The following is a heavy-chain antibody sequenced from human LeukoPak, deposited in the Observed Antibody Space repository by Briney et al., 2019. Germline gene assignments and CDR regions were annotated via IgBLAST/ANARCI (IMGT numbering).Heavy chain of an antibody. CDR1: GFTFSSCA. CDR2: ISGGGGTT. CDR3: AKARGLGIVGAHFDY. D-gene: IGHD1-26*01. J-gene: IGHJ4*02. Sequence: PGGSLRLSCAASGFTFSSCAMSWVRQAPGKGLEWVSTISGGGGTTYYADSVTGRFTISRDNSKNTLYLQMNSLRAEDTAVYCCAKARGLGIVGAHFDYWGQGTLVTLSS. V-gene: IGHV3-23*01.